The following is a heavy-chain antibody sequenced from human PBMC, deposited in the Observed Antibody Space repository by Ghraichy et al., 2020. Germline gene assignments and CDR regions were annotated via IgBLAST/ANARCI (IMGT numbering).Heavy chain of an antibody. Sequence: GGSLRLSCAASGFTFSSYSMNWVRQAPGKGLEWVSSISSSSSYIYYADSVKGRFTISRDNAKNSLYLQMNSLRAEDTAVYYCARAQYGSIDAFDIWGQGTMVTVAS. J-gene: IGHJ3*02. V-gene: IGHV3-21*01. CDR2: ISSSSSYI. CDR1: GFTFSSYS. D-gene: IGHD5-24*01. CDR3: ARAQYGSIDAFDI.